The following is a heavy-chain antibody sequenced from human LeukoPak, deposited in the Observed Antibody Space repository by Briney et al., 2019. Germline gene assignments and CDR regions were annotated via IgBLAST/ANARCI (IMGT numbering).Heavy chain of an antibody. CDR3: ARHGGEGTAMEVDY. CDR1: GGSISGYY. Sequence: SETLSLTCTVSGGSISGYYWSWIRQPPGKGLEWIGYIYYSGSTNYNPSLKSRVTISVDTSKNQFSLKLSSVTAADTAVYYCARHGGEGTAMEVDYWGQGTLVTVSS. D-gene: IGHD5-18*01. V-gene: IGHV4-59*08. CDR2: IYYSGST. J-gene: IGHJ4*02.